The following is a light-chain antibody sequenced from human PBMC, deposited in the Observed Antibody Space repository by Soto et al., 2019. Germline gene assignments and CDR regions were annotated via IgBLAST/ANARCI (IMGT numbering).Light chain of an antibody. Sequence: QSALTQPASVSGSPGQSITISCTGTTSDVGGYNYVSWYQQHSGKAPKLIIYDIHNRPSGVSNRFSGSKSGNTASLTISGLQAVDEADYYCSSYATSSALVFGGGTKLTVL. CDR1: TSDVGGYNY. J-gene: IGLJ2*01. CDR2: DIH. V-gene: IGLV2-14*01. CDR3: SSYATSSALV.